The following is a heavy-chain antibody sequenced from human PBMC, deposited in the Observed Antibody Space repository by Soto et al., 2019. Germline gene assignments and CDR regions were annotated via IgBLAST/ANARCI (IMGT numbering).Heavy chain of an antibody. V-gene: IGHV3-23*01. J-gene: IGHJ5*02. CDR2: ISGSGGST. Sequence: EVQLLESGGGLVQPGGSLRLSCAASGFTFSTYAMSWVRQAPGKGLEWVSAISGSGGSTYYADSVKGRFTISRDNSKNTVYLEMNRLRAEDTAVYYCAKTRRRPHWFDPWGQGTLVTVSS. CDR3: AKTRRRPHWFDP. CDR1: GFTFSTYA. D-gene: IGHD6-6*01.